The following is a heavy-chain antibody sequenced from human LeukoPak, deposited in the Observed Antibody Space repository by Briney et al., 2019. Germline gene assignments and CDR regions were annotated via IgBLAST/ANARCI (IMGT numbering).Heavy chain of an antibody. D-gene: IGHD3-9*01. Sequence: SETLSLTCTVSGGSISSHYWSWIRQPAGKGLEWIGRIYTSGSTNYNPSLKSRVTMSVDTSKNQFSLKLSSVTAADTAVYYCAGEYDILTGYLDVWGKGTTVTISS. CDR1: GGSISSHY. J-gene: IGHJ6*03. CDR2: IYTSGST. V-gene: IGHV4-4*07. CDR3: AGEYDILTGYLDV.